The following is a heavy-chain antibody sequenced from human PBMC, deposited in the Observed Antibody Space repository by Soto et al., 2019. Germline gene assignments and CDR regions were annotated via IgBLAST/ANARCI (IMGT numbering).Heavy chain of an antibody. CDR1: GGTFSSYA. Sequence: WASVKVSCKASGGTFSSYAISWVRQAPGQGLEWVGGIIPIFGTANYAQKFQGRVTITADKSTSTAYMELSSLRSEDTAVYYCAREASAAMPDYWGQGTLVTVSS. J-gene: IGHJ4*02. CDR3: AREASAAMPDY. D-gene: IGHD2-2*01. V-gene: IGHV1-69*06. CDR2: IIPIFGTA.